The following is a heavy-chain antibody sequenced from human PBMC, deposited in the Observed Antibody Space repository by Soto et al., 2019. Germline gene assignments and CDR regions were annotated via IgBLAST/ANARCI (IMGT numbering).Heavy chain of an antibody. V-gene: IGHV3-11*04. Sequence: LGLFCAASGFPFSYYYMPWFRQAPGKGLEWVSYISGGGTFAVYADSLRGRFTILRDNAKSSVYLQITSLRADDSAVYYCARGHTTVRRAYFDYWGQGTVVTVSS. CDR1: GFPFSYYY. CDR2: ISGGGTFA. CDR3: ARGHTTVRRAYFDY. D-gene: IGHD4-17*01. J-gene: IGHJ4*02.